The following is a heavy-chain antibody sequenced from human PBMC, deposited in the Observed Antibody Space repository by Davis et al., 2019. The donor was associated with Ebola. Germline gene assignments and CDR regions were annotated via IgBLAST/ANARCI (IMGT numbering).Heavy chain of an antibody. CDR3: AKMRWNSGSWDRLWDY. CDR1: GFTFSSYA. J-gene: IGHJ4*02. CDR2: NSGSASGGST. Sequence: PGGSLRLSCAASGFTFSSYAMSWVRQAPGKGLEWVSANSGSASGGSTYYADSVKGRFTISRDNSMNTLYLQMNSLRAEDTAVYYCAKMRWNSGSWDRLWDYWGQGTLVTVSS. D-gene: IGHD6-13*01. V-gene: IGHV3-23*01.